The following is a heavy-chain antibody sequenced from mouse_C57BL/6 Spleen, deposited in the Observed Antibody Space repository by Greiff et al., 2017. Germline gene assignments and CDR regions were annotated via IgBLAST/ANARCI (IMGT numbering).Heavy chain of an antibody. CDR3: TTTGRGYAMDY. V-gene: IGHV14-4*01. CDR1: GFNIKDDY. J-gene: IGHJ4*01. CDR2: IDPENGDT. Sequence: EVQLQQSGAELVRPGASVKLSCTASGFNIKDDYMHWVKQRPEQGLEWIGWIDPENGDTEYASKFQGKATITADTSSNTAYLQLSSLTSEDTAVYYCTTTGRGYAMDYWGQGTSVTVSS. D-gene: IGHD4-1*01.